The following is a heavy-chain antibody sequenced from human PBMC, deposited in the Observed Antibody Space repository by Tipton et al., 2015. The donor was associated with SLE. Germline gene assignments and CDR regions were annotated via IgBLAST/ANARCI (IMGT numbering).Heavy chain of an antibody. CDR3: ARLRDYASIGYFDL. J-gene: IGHJ2*01. Sequence: QLVQSGAEVKPSETLSLTCTVSGASITDYYWAWIRQPPGKELESIGDIHYTGKTNRNPSLKSRLTMSIATSRNQFSLKLSSVTAADTAVYYCARLRDYASIGYFDLWGRGTLVTVSS. CDR2: IHYTGKT. V-gene: IGHV4-59*08. D-gene: IGHD4-17*01. CDR1: GASITDYY.